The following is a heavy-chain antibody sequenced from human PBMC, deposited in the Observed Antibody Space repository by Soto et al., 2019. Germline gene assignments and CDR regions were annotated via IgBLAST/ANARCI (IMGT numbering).Heavy chain of an antibody. Sequence: EVQLVESGGGLVQPGGSLRLSCAASGFTFSSDKMNWVRQAPGKGLEWVSYISSSSSTIYYADSVKGRFTISRDNAKNSLYLQMNSLRAEDTAVYYCARDKDGDCEGFDYWGQGTLVTVSS. CDR3: ARDKDGDCEGFDY. D-gene: IGHD2-21*02. CDR2: ISSSSSTI. V-gene: IGHV3-48*01. CDR1: GFTFSSDK. J-gene: IGHJ4*02.